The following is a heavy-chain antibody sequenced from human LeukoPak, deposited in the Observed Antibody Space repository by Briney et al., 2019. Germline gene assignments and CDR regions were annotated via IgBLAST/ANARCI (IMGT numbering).Heavy chain of an antibody. CDR1: GGSFSGYY. CDR2: INHSGST. Sequence: SETLSLTCAVYGGSFSGYYWSWIRQPPGKGLEWIGEINHSGSTNYNPSLKSRVTISVDTSKNQFSLKLSSVTAADTAVYYCARLRSYGHRRRNWFDPWGQGTLVTVSS. D-gene: IGHD5-18*01. V-gene: IGHV4-34*01. J-gene: IGHJ5*02. CDR3: ARLRSYGHRRRNWFDP.